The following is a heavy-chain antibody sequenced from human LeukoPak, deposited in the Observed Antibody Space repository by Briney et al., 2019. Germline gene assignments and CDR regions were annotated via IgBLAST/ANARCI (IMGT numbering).Heavy chain of an antibody. CDR1: GGTFSSYA. D-gene: IGHD6-6*01. V-gene: IGHV1-69*05. J-gene: IGHJ6*03. CDR3: ARARSSSSAKVVYYYYYMDV. CDR2: IIPIFGTA. Sequence: GASVKVSCKASGGTFSSYAISWVRQAPGQGLEWMGGIIPIFGTANYAQKFQGRVTITTDVSTSTAYMELSSLRSEDTAVYYCARARSSSSAKVVYYYYYMDVWGKGTTVTVSS.